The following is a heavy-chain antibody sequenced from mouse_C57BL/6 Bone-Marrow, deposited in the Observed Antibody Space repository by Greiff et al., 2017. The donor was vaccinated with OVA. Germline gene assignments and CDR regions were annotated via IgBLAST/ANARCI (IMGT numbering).Heavy chain of an antibody. Sequence: EVKLVESGGDLVKPGGSLKLSCAASGFTFSSYGMSWVRQTPDKRLEWVATISSGGSYTYYPDSVQGRFTISRDNAKNTLYLQMSSLKSEDTAMYYCARYYGSSYVGWYFDVWGTGTTVTVSS. CDR1: GFTFSSYG. J-gene: IGHJ1*03. CDR2: ISSGGSYT. V-gene: IGHV5-6*02. D-gene: IGHD1-1*01. CDR3: ARYYGSSYVGWYFDV.